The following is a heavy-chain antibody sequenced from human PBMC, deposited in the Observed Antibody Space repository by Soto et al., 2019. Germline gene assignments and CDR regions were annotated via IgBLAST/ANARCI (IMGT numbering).Heavy chain of an antibody. CDR3: ARDGISVVVVVAATRAVGWFDP. J-gene: IGHJ5*02. D-gene: IGHD2-15*01. Sequence: QVQLVESGGGVVQPGRSLRLSCAASGFTFSSYAMHWVRQAPGKGLEWVAVISYDGSNKYYADSVKGRFTISRDNSKNTLYLQMNSLRAEDTAVYYCARDGISVVVVVAATRAVGWFDPWGQGTLVTVSS. V-gene: IGHV3-30-3*01. CDR1: GFTFSSYA. CDR2: ISYDGSNK.